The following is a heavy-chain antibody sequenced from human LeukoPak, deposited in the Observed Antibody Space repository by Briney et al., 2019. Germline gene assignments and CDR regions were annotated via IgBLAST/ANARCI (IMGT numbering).Heavy chain of an antibody. D-gene: IGHD5-12*01. CDR3: AKAYHYPAFDI. CDR1: GFSFDDYA. Sequence: GGSLRLSCAAPGFSFDDYAMHWVRQAPGRGLEWVSGISWNSGNIDYADSVKGRFTISRDNAKNSLYLQMNSLKPEDTALYYCAKAYHYPAFDIWGQGTMVTVSS. CDR2: ISWNSGNI. J-gene: IGHJ3*02. V-gene: IGHV3-9*01.